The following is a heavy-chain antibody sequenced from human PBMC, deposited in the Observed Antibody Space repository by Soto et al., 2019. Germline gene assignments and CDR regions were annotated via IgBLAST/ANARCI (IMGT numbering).Heavy chain of an antibody. CDR3: AMSVVPAAFRDYYYYGMDV. CDR1: GFTFSSYA. J-gene: IGHJ6*02. V-gene: IGHV3-23*01. CDR2: ISGSGGST. D-gene: IGHD2-2*01. Sequence: GGSLRLSCAASGFTFSSYAMSWVRQAPGKGLEWVSAISGSGGSTYYADSVKGRFTISRDNSKNTLYLQMNSLRAEDTAVYYCAMSVVPAAFRDYYYYGMDVWGQGTTVTVSS.